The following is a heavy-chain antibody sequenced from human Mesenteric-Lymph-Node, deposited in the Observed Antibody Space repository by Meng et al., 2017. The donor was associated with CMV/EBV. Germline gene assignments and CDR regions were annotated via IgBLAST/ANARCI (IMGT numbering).Heavy chain of an antibody. Sequence: GESLKISCAASGFTFDDYTMHWVRQAPGKGLEWVSLITWDGGSTYYADSVKGRFTASRDNSKNSLYLQMNSLKTEDTALYYCAKPGYRPDLGYYYYYGMDVWGQGTTVTVSS. D-gene: IGHD2-15*01. CDR3: AKPGYRPDLGYYYYYGMDV. CDR1: GFTFDDYT. J-gene: IGHJ6*02. V-gene: IGHV3-43*01. CDR2: ITWDGGST.